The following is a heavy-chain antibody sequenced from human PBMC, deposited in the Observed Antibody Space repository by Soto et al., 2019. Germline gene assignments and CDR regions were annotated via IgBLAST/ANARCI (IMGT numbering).Heavy chain of an antibody. V-gene: IGHV3-53*04. J-gene: IGHJ4*02. D-gene: IGHD4-4*01. CDR1: GFTVSRNY. CDR3: ARGGNPNYY. Sequence: EVQLEESGGGLVQPGGSLRLSCVVSGFTVSRNYMSWVRQAPGKGLEWVSDIYSGGSTYYAASVKGRFTISRHNSKNTLYLQMNSLRAEDTAVYYCARGGNPNYYWGQGTRVTVSS. CDR2: IYSGGST.